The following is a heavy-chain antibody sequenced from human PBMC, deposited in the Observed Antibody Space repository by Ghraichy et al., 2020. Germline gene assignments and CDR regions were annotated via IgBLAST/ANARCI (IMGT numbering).Heavy chain of an antibody. J-gene: IGHJ6*02. V-gene: IGHV4-39*01. CDR1: GGSISSSSYY. Sequence: SETLSLTCTVSGGSISSSSYYWGWIRQPPGKGLEWIGSIYYSGSTYYNPSLKSRVTISVDTSKNQFSLKLSSVTAADTAVYYCARPVVGSSWYYPYYYGMDVWGQGTTVTVSS. CDR3: ARPVVGSSWYYPYYYGMDV. D-gene: IGHD6-13*01. CDR2: IYYSGST.